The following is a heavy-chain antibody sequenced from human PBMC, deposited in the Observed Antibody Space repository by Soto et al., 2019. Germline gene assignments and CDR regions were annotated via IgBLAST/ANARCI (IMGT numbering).Heavy chain of an antibody. J-gene: IGHJ6*03. Sequence: GGSLRLSCAASGFTFSNAWMSWVRQAPGKGLEWVGRIKSKTDGGTTDYAAPVKGRFTISRDDSKNTLYLQMNSLKTEDTAVYYCTTAAAGTYYYYYYMDVWGKGTTVTVSS. CDR1: GFTFSNAW. CDR3: TTAAAGTYYYYYYMDV. V-gene: IGHV3-15*01. D-gene: IGHD6-13*01. CDR2: IKSKTDGGTT.